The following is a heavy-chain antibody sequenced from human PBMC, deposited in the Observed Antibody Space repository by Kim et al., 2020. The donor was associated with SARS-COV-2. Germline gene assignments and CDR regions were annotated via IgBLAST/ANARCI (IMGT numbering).Heavy chain of an antibody. CDR2: INHSGST. D-gene: IGHD6-13*01. J-gene: IGHJ5*02. CDR3: ARVYSSHGYNWFDP. V-gene: IGHV4-34*01. CDR1: GGSFSGYY. Sequence: SETLSLTCAVYGGSFSGYYWSWIRQPPGKGLEWIGEINHSGSTNYNPSLKSRVTISVDTSKNQFSLKLSSVTAADTAVYYCARVYSSHGYNWFDPWGQGTLVTVSS.